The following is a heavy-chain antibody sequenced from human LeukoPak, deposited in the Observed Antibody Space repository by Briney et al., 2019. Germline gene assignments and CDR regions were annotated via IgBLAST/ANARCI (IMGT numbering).Heavy chain of an antibody. J-gene: IGHJ4*02. D-gene: IGHD1-1*01. CDR3: ARHTLWRFDY. CDR1: GFTFTNYW. Sequence: GGSLRLSCAASGFTFTNYWLTWVRQAPGKGLEWVANINQDGGTEYYVDSVRGRFTISRDNAKNLVYLQINSLRAEDTAVYFCARHTLWRFDYWGQGALVTVSS. V-gene: IGHV3-7*01. CDR2: INQDGGTE.